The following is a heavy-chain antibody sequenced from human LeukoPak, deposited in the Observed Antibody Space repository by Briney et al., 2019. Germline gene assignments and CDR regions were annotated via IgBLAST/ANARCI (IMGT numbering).Heavy chain of an antibody. D-gene: IGHD3-10*01. Sequence: GGSLKLSCAAYGFTFSSYWMSWVRQAPGKGLEWVANIKQDGSEKYYVDSVKGRFTISRDNAKNSLYLQMNSLRAEDTAVYYCARQTYFFDYWGQGTLVTVSS. J-gene: IGHJ4*02. CDR3: ARQTYFFDY. V-gene: IGHV3-7*01. CDR1: GFTFSSYW. CDR2: IKQDGSEK.